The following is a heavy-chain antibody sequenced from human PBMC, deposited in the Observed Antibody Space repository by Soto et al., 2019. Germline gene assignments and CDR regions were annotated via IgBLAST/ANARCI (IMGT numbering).Heavy chain of an antibody. Sequence: QVQLQESGPGLVKPSETLSLTCTVSGGSIISYCCGWIRLRPAQGLEWIGYIYYIVSTNYNPSLKIGVTISVDTSNHQFSLMLSSGSAADTAVYYCAREAGVRYPFDPWGQGTLVTVSS. CDR1: GGSIISYC. V-gene: IGHV4-59*01. CDR3: AREAGVRYPFDP. J-gene: IGHJ5*02. D-gene: IGHD3-9*01. CDR2: IYYIVST.